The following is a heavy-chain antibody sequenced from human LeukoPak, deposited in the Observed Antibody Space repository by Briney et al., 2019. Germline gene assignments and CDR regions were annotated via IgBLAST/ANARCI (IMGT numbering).Heavy chain of an antibody. D-gene: IGHD6-19*01. V-gene: IGHV6-1*01. CDR3: ARVGGYSSGWYREYYLYY. CDR1: GDSVSSNSAA. Sequence: SQTLSLTCAISGDSVSSNSAAWNWIRQSPSRGLEWLGRTYYRSKWYNDYAVSVKSRITINPDTSKNQFSLQLNSVTPEDTAVYYCARVGGYSSGWYREYYLYYWGQGTLVTVSS. CDR2: TYYRSKWYN. J-gene: IGHJ4*02.